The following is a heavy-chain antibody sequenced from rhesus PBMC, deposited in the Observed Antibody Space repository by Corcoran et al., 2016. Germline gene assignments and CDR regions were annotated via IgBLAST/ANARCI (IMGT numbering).Heavy chain of an antibody. D-gene: IGHD5-24*01. V-gene: IGHV4S12*01. Sequence: QVQLQESCPGLVMPSETLSLTCAVSGGSISSSTCWRLIRQSPGKGLEWIGGIDSNSETTNYIPSLKSRVTISKDTSKNQFSLNLNSVTAADTAVYYCARRYSGYSVFAYWGQGVLVTVSS. CDR3: ARRYSGYSVFAY. CDR1: GGSISSSTC. J-gene: IGHJ4*01. CDR2: IDSNSETT.